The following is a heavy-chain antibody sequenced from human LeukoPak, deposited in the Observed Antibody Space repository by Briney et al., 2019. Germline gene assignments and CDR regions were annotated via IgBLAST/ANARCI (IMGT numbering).Heavy chain of an antibody. D-gene: IGHD1-26*01. CDR1: GFTFSSYW. J-gene: IGHJ6*03. CDR2: IKQDGSEK. CDR3: ARDRALTLLRPVYYMDV. V-gene: IGHV3-7*01. Sequence: PGGSLRLSCAASGFTFSSYWMSWVRQAPGKGLEWVANIKQDGSEKYYVDSVKGRFTISRDNAKNSLYLQMNSLRAEDTAVYYCARDRALTLLRPVYYMDVWGKGTTVTVSS.